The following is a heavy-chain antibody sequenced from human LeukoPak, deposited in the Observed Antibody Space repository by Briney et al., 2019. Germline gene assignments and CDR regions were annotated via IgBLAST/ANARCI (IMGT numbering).Heavy chain of an antibody. CDR2: INWNGGST. V-gene: IGHV3-20*04. Sequence: GGSLRLSCAASGFTFDDYTMSWVRQAPGKGLEWVSGINWNGGSTGYVDSVKGRFTISRDNAKNSLYLQMNSLRAEDTALYYCAKDNGIVAPSIPLDYWGQGTLVTVSS. CDR3: AKDNGIVAPSIPLDY. CDR1: GFTFDDYT. J-gene: IGHJ4*02. D-gene: IGHD5-12*01.